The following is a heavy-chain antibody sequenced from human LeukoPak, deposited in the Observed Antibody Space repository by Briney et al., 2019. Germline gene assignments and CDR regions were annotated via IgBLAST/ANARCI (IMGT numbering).Heavy chain of an antibody. CDR3: ARVDPWIRTSRFAY. Sequence: ASGKVSCKASGYTFTSYGISWVRQAPGQGLEWMGWISAYNGNTNYAQERQGRVTMTKDTSTSTAYMELSSLSSDDTAVSYCARVDPWIRTSRFAYSGPGTLVTVSS. CDR1: GYTFTSYG. J-gene: IGHJ4*02. D-gene: IGHD1-1*01. CDR2: ISAYNGNT. V-gene: IGHV1-18*01.